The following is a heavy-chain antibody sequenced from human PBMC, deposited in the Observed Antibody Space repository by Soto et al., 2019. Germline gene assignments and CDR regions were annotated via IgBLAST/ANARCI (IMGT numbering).Heavy chain of an antibody. V-gene: IGHV4-30-4*01. CDR3: ARDMGSAMTTRIFDH. Sequence: QVLVQESGPGLVKPSQTLTLSCTVSGGSVDSGNHYWNWIRQPPGKGLEWIGYIYYGESTYYNPSLKSRATISVATSQSRFSLRLTSVTAADTAVYSCARDMGSAMTTRIFDHWGQGTLVTVSS. J-gene: IGHJ4*02. D-gene: IGHD1-1*01. CDR1: GGSVDSGNHY. CDR2: IYYGEST.